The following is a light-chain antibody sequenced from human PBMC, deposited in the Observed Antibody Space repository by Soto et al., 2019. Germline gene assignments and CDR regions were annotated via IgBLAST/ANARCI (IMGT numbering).Light chain of an antibody. CDR1: QSVSSY. J-gene: IGKJ5*01. CDR3: QQRSNWPRLT. Sequence: EIVLTQSPATLSLSPGERATLSCRASQSVSSYLAWYQQKPGQAPRLLIYDASNRATGIPARFSGSGSGTDLNLTISSLEPEDLAVDYCQQRSNWPRLTFGQGTRLEIK. V-gene: IGKV3-11*01. CDR2: DAS.